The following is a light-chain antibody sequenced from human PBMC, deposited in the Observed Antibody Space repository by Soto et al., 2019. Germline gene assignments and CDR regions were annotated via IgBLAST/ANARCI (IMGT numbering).Light chain of an antibody. CDR2: EVT. V-gene: IGLV2-14*01. CDR3: SSYTPRSTVV. CDR1: SSDVGGSNY. J-gene: IGLJ2*01. Sequence: QSALTQPASVSGSPGQSITISCTGTSSDVGGSNYVSWYQQHPGKAPKLIIYEVTNRPSGISNRFSGSRSGDTASLTISVLQAEDEADYYCSSYTPRSTVVFGGGTQLTVL.